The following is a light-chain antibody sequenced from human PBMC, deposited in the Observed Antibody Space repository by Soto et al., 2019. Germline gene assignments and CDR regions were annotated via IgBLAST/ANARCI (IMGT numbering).Light chain of an antibody. CDR1: QSLVHSDGRTY. CDR3: RQGTHWPGT. J-gene: IGKJ1*01. V-gene: IGKV2-30*02. CDR2: KVS. Sequence: LMTQSPLSLPVTLGQPASISCRSSQSLVHSDGRTYLSWFQQRPGQSPRRLIYKVSNRDSGVPDRFSGRGSGTVFTLKIRGVEAEDVGIYYCRQGTHWPGTFGQGTKGEIK.